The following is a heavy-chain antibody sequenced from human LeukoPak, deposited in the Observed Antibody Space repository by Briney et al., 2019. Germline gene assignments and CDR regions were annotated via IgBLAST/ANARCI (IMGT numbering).Heavy chain of an antibody. J-gene: IGHJ4*02. CDR3: ARDPGVIGPSGYFDY. V-gene: IGHV4-34*01. CDR1: GGSFSGYY. Sequence: PSETLSLTCAVYGGSFSGYYWSWIRQPPGKGLEWIGEINHSGRTNYNPSLKSRVTISVDTSKNQFSLKLSSVTAADTAVYYCARDPGVIGPSGYFDYWGQGTLVTVSS. CDR2: INHSGRT. D-gene: IGHD1-1*01.